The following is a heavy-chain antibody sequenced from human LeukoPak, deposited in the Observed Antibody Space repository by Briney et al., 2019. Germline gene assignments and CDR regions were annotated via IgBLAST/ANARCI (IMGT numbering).Heavy chain of an antibody. D-gene: IGHD4-11*01. CDR3: ARNRVTITTMRYFDP. J-gene: IGHJ5*02. V-gene: IGHV1-18*01. CDR2: ISGYSGNA. Sequence: ASVKVSCKASGYTLNNYAMSWVRQAPGQGLEWMGWISGYSGNAKYLAKFQGRVTMTMERSTSTVYMELRSLMSDDTAVYYCARNRVTITTMRYFDPWGQGTRVTVSS. CDR1: GYTLNNYA.